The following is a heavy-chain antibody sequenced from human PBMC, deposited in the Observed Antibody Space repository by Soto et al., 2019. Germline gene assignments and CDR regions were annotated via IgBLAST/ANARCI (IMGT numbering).Heavy chain of an antibody. V-gene: IGHV1-3*01. CDR1: GYTFTKYA. CDR2: INAGNGNT. Sequence: QVQLVQSGAEVKKPGTSVILSCKASGYTFTKYAMQWVRQALGQRLEWMGWINAGNGNTKYSQKFQGRLTITRDASANIAYMDLRSLTSEDTAVYYCARGIWVATTASYYFDSWGQGTQVTVSS. D-gene: IGHD5-12*01. J-gene: IGHJ4*02. CDR3: ARGIWVATTASYYFDS.